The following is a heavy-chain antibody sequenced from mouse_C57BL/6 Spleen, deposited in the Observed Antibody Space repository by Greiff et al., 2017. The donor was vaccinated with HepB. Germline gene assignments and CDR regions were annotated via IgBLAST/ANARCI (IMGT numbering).Heavy chain of an antibody. J-gene: IGHJ1*03. Sequence: EVHLVESGGGLVKPGGSLKLSCAASGFTFSDYGMHWVRQAPEKGLEWVAHISSGSSTIYYADTVKGRFTISRDNAKNTLFLQMTSLRSEDTAMYYCARDWYFDVWGTGTTVTVSS. CDR3: ARDWYFDV. CDR2: ISSGSSTI. CDR1: GFTFSDYG. V-gene: IGHV5-17*01.